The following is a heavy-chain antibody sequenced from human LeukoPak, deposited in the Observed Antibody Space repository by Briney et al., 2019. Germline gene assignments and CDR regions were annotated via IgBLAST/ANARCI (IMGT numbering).Heavy chain of an antibody. Sequence: SETLSLTCAVSGGSISSSTNWWSWVRQPPGKGLEWIGEIYHSGGTTYNPSLKSRIPISVDKSQNQFSLKLSSVTAADTAVYYCARHKEGFMVRGIITKRETAYNWFDPWGQGTLVTVSS. CDR1: GGSISSSTNW. V-gene: IGHV4-4*02. J-gene: IGHJ5*02. D-gene: IGHD3-10*01. CDR2: IYHSGGT. CDR3: ARHKEGFMVRGIITKRETAYNWFDP.